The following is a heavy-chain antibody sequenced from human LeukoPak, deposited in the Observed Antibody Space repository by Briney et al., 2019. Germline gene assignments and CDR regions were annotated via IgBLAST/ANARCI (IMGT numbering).Heavy chain of an antibody. CDR3: AKGRRVGIAAPIDA. J-gene: IGHJ5*02. CDR1: GFTFRHFA. V-gene: IGHV3-23*01. CDR2: ISGSGTNT. Sequence: GGYLRLSCAASGFTFRHFAMSWVRQAPGKGLEWVSVISGSGTNTYYAESVKGRFTISRDNSNNALYLQMHGLGDEDTALYYCAKGRRVGIAAPIDAWGQGTQVTVSS. D-gene: IGHD6-13*01.